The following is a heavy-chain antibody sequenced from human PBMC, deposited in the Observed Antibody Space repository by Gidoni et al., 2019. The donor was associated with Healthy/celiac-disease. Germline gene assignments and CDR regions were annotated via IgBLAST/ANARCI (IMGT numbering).Heavy chain of an antibody. CDR2: INSDGSST. D-gene: IGHD1-26*01. CDR1: GFTFSSYW. J-gene: IGHJ4*02. Sequence: EVQLVESGGGLVQPGGSLRLSCSASGFTFSSYWMHWVRQAPGKGLVWVSRINSDGSSTSDADSVKGRFTISRDNAKNTLYLQMNSLRAEDTAVYYCARGSSGSYEGFGYWGQGTLVTVSS. CDR3: ARGSSGSYEGFGY. V-gene: IGHV3-74*01.